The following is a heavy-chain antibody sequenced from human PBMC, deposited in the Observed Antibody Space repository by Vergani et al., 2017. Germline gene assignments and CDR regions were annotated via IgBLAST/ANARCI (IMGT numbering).Heavy chain of an antibody. CDR1: GFTFSSYG. Sequence: QVQLVESGGGVVQPGRSLRLSCAASGFTFSSYGMHWVRQAPGKGLEWVAVIWYDGSNKYYADSVKGRFTISRDDSKNTLSLQMNSLTAEDTAVYYCLISNAGTDYWGQGTLITVSS. CDR2: IWYDGSNK. CDR3: LISNAGTDY. V-gene: IGHV3-33*01. J-gene: IGHJ4*02. D-gene: IGHD1-1*01.